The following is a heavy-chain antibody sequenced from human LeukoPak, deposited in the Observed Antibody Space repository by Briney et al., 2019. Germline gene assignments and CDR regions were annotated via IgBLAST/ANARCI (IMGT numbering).Heavy chain of an antibody. Sequence: ASVKVSCKASGYTFTSYDINWVRQATGQGLEWMGWMNPNRGNTGYAQKFQGRVTMTRNTSISTAYMELSSLRSEDTAVYYCARDNSVEDTAWWFDPWGQGTLVTVSS. CDR3: ARDNSVEDTAWWFDP. J-gene: IGHJ5*02. V-gene: IGHV1-8*01. D-gene: IGHD4-23*01. CDR2: MNPNRGNT. CDR1: GYTFTSYD.